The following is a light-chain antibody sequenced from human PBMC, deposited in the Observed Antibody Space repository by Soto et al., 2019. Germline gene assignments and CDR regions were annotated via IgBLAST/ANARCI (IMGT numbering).Light chain of an antibody. Sequence: EIVLTQSPGTLSLSPGERGTLSCRASQSVRSNYLAWYQHKPGQPPRLLIYGASNRATGIPDRFSGSGSGTDFTLTISRLEPEDFAVYFCQQYDTSPGTFGPGTKVDIK. J-gene: IGKJ3*01. CDR3: QQYDTSPGT. CDR2: GAS. CDR1: QSVRSNY. V-gene: IGKV3-20*01.